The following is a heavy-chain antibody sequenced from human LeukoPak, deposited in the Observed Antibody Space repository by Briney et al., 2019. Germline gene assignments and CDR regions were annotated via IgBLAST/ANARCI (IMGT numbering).Heavy chain of an antibody. CDR2: ISYDGSNQ. J-gene: IGHJ4*02. D-gene: IGHD3-22*01. V-gene: IGHV3-30*18. CDR1: GFTFSSYG. Sequence: PGRSLRLSCAASGFTFSSYGMHWVRQAPGKGLEWVAAISYDGSNQYYAVSVKGRFTISRDNSKNTLYLQMNSLRPDDTAVYFCAKGSHYYDGGGYYIEYWGQGTLVAVSS. CDR3: AKGSHYYDGGGYYIEY.